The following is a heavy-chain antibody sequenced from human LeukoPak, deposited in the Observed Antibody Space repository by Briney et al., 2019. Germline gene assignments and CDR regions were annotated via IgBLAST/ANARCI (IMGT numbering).Heavy chain of an antibody. Sequence: ASVTVSCKASGYRFTSYGISWVRRAPGQGLEWMGWISAYNGNTNYAQKLQGRVTMTTDTSTSTAYMELRSLRPDDTAVYYCARGGDGDILTGLVFDYWGQGTLVTVSS. V-gene: IGHV1-18*01. D-gene: IGHD3-9*01. J-gene: IGHJ4*02. CDR3: ARGGDGDILTGLVFDY. CDR2: ISAYNGNT. CDR1: GYRFTSYG.